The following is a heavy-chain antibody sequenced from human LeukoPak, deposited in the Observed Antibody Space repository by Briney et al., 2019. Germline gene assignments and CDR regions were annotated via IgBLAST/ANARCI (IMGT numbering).Heavy chain of an antibody. CDR3: ARGRYSGSYLDY. Sequence: GGSLRLSCAASGFTFSSYWMPWVRKAPGKGLVWVSRINSDGSSTSYADSVKGRFTISRDNAKNTLYLQMNSLRAEDTAVYYCARGRYSGSYLDYWGQGTLVTVSS. CDR1: GFTFSSYW. V-gene: IGHV3-74*01. J-gene: IGHJ4*02. CDR2: INSDGSST. D-gene: IGHD1-26*01.